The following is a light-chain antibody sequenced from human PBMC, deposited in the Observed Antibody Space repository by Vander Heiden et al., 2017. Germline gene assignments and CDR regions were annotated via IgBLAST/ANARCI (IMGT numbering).Light chain of an antibody. Sequence: DIQMIQSPSSLSASVGDRVTITCQASQDISNYLKWYQQKPGKAPKLLNYDASKLETEVRSRFSGRGSGTDFTYTISSLQPEDIATYYCQQYWGLFTFVHGTKVY. CDR2: DAS. V-gene: IGKV1-33*01. J-gene: IGKJ3*01. CDR3: QQYWGLFT. CDR1: QDISNY.